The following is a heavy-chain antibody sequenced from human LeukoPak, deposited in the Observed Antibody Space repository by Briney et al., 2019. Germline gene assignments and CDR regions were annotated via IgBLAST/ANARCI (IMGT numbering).Heavy chain of an antibody. CDR3: AREVVVAATHYYFDY. CDR1: GGTFSSYA. J-gene: IGHJ4*02. D-gene: IGHD2-15*01. Sequence: PVKVSCKASGGTFSSYAISWVRQAPGQGLEWKGRIIPILGIANYAQKFQGRVTITADKSTSTAYMELSSLRSEDTAVYYCAREVVVAATHYYFDYWGQGTLVTVSS. V-gene: IGHV1-69*04. CDR2: IIPILGIA.